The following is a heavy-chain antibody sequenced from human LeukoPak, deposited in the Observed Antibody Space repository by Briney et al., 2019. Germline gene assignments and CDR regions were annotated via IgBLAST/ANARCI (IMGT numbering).Heavy chain of an antibody. J-gene: IGHJ5*02. Sequence: GGSLRLSCAASGFTFNDCYMSWIRQAPGKGLEWLSYINMGGTNTHYADSVKGRFTISRDNAKKSLYLEMNNLRAEDTAVYYCATDGAGFDTWGQGVLVTVSS. CDR3: ATDGAGFDT. V-gene: IGHV3-11*01. CDR1: GFTFNDCY. CDR2: INMGGTNT.